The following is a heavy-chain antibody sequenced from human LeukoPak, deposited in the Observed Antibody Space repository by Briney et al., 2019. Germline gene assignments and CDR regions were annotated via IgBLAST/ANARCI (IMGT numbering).Heavy chain of an antibody. J-gene: IGHJ4*02. CDR2: IYSGGST. D-gene: IGHD5-12*01. V-gene: IGHV3-66*01. CDR1: GFTVSSNY. CDR3: ARATHAYSGYNH. Sequence: GGSLRLSCAASGFTVSSNYMSWVRQAPGKGLEWVSVIYSGGSTYYADSVKGRFTISRDNSENTLYLQMNSLRAEDTAVYYCARATHAYSGYNHWGQGTLVTVSS.